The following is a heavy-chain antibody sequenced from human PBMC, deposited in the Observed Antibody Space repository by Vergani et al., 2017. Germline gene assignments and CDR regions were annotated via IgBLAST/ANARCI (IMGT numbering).Heavy chain of an antibody. CDR3: ARDRGSGWFDY. D-gene: IGHD6-19*01. Sequence: QVQLQESGPGLVKPSETLSLTCTVSGGSISSYYWSWIRQPPGKGLEWIGYIYYSVSTNYNPSLKSRVTISVDTSKNQFSLKLRSVTAADTAVCYCARDRGSGWFDYWSQGTLVTVSS. V-gene: IGHV4-59*01. J-gene: IGHJ4*02. CDR1: GGSISSYY. CDR2: IYYSVST.